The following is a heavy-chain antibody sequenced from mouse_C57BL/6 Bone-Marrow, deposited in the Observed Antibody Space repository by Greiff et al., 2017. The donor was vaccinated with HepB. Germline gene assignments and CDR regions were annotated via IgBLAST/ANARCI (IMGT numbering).Heavy chain of an antibody. J-gene: IGHJ4*01. CDR1: GYTFTSYG. CDR3: ARRGDYYAMDY. CDR2: IYPRSGNT. Sequence: VQLQESGAELARPGASVKLSCKASGYTFTSYGISWVKQRTGQGLEWIGEIYPRSGNTYYNEKFKGKATLTADKSSSTAYMELRSLTSEDSAVYFCARRGDYYAMDYWGQGTSVTVSS. V-gene: IGHV1-81*01.